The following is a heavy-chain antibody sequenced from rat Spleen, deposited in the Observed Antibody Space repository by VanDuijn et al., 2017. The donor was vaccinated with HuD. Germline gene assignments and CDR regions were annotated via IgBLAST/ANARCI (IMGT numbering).Heavy chain of an antibody. Sequence: EVQLVETGGGLVQPGRSLKLSCVASGFTFSRYWMYWVRQAPGKGLEWISSIDTDGGRTYYSDSVKGRFTISRDNAKSTLYLQMESLRSEDTATYYCAKDMWGSSGVMDAWGQGASVTVSS. CDR3: AKDMWGSSGVMDA. CDR2: IDTDGGRT. J-gene: IGHJ4*01. CDR1: GFTFSRYW. V-gene: IGHV5-58*01. D-gene: IGHD4-3*01.